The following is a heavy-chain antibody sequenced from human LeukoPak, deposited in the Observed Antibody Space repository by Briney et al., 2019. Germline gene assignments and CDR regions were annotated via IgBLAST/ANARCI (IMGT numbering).Heavy chain of an antibody. CDR2: INPSGGST. J-gene: IGHJ4*02. D-gene: IGHD5-18*01. Sequence: ASVKVSCKASGYTFTSYYTHWVRQAPGQGLEWMGIINPSGGSTSYAQKFQGRVTMTRDTSTSTVYMELSSLRSEDTAVHFCAREGGYSYYFDYWGQGTLVTVSS. V-gene: IGHV1-46*01. CDR1: GYTFTSYY. CDR3: AREGGYSYYFDY.